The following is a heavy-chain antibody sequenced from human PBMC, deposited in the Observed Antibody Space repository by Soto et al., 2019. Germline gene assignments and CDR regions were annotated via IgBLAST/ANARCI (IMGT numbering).Heavy chain of an antibody. V-gene: IGHV4-59*08. J-gene: IGHJ4*02. D-gene: IGHD4-4*01. CDR1: GGSISSYY. Sequence: SETLSLTCTVSGGSISSYYWSWIRQPPGKGLEWIGYIYYSGSTNYNPSLKSRVTISVDTSKNQFSLKLSSVTAADTAVYYCARHYVTTTGFDYWGQGTLGAVSS. CDR3: ARHYVTTTGFDY. CDR2: IYYSGST.